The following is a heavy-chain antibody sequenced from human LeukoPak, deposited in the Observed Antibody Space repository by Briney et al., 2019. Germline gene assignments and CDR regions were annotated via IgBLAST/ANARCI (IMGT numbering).Heavy chain of an antibody. CDR1: GFTFSSYA. D-gene: IGHD5-12*01. Sequence: GGSLRLSCAASGFTFSSYAMHWVRQAPGKGLEWVAVISYDGSNKYYADSVKGRFTISRDNSKNTPYLQMNSLRAEDTAVYYCARVSGYDSRAHFDYWGQGTLVTVSS. V-gene: IGHV3-30-3*01. J-gene: IGHJ4*02. CDR3: ARVSGYDSRAHFDY. CDR2: ISYDGSNK.